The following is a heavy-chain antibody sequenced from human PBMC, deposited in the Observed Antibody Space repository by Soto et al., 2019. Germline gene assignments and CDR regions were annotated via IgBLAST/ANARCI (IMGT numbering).Heavy chain of an antibody. V-gene: IGHV3-74*01. CDR1: GFTFSSYW. CDR2: INSDGSST. CDR3: ARDRYIAARPRSRPSYYYYGMDV. J-gene: IGHJ6*02. D-gene: IGHD6-6*01. Sequence: PGGSLRLSCAASGFTFSSYWMHWVRQAPGKGLVWVSRINSDGSSTSYADSVKGRFTISRDNAKNTLYLQMNSLRAEDTAVYYCARDRYIAARPRSRPSYYYYGMDVWGQGTTVTV.